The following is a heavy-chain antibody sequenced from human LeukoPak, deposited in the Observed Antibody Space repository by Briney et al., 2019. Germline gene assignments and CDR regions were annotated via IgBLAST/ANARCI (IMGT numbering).Heavy chain of an antibody. CDR2: IYYSGST. Sequence: SETLSLTCTVSGGSINSGHYYWVWIRQPPGKGLEWIGSIYYSGSTYYNPSLKSRVTISVDTSKNQFSLKLSSVTAADTAVYYCASLAYYDFWSGYQSWGQGTLATVSS. D-gene: IGHD3-3*01. V-gene: IGHV4-39*07. CDR3: ASLAYYDFWSGYQS. CDR1: GGSINSGHYY. J-gene: IGHJ4*02.